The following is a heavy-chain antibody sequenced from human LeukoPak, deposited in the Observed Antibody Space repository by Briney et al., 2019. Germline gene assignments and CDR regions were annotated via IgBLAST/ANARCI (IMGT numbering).Heavy chain of an antibody. J-gene: IGHJ3*02. CDR2: INHSGST. CDR1: GGSFSGYY. Sequence: SETLSLTCAVYGGSFSGYYWSWIRQPPGKGLEWIGEINHSGSTNYNPSLKSRGTISLDTSRNQFSPKLNSVTAADTPVYHCAKSNGYGLVDIWGQGTMVTVSS. D-gene: IGHD3-10*01. V-gene: IGHV4-34*01. CDR3: AKSNGYGLVDI.